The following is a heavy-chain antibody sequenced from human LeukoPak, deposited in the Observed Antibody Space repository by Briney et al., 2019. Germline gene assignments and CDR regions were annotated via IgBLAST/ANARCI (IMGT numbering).Heavy chain of an antibody. D-gene: IGHD2-15*01. CDR2: IYTSGST. CDR1: GGSISSGSYY. Sequence: SETLSLTCTVSGGSISSGSYYWSWIRQPAGKGLEWIGRIYTSGSTNYNPSLKSRVTISVDTSKNQFSLKLSSVTAADTAVYYCARVSPCWRYCSGGSCGGDFDYRGQGTLVTVSS. J-gene: IGHJ4*02. CDR3: ARVSPCWRYCSGGSCGGDFDY. V-gene: IGHV4-61*02.